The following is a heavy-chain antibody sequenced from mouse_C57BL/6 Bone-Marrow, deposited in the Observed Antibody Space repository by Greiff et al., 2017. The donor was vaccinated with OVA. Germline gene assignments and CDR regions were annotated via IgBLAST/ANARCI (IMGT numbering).Heavy chain of an antibody. D-gene: IGHD1-1*01. J-gene: IGHJ4*01. Sequence: EVQLQESGPGLVKPSQSLSLTCSVTGYSITSGYYWNWIRQFPGNKLEWMGYISYDGSNNYNPSLKNRISITRDTSKNQFFLKLNSVTTEDTATYYGARVLYYYGSSLYAMDYWGQGTSVTVSS. V-gene: IGHV3-6*01. CDR1: GYSITSGYY. CDR2: ISYDGSN. CDR3: ARVLYYYGSSLYAMDY.